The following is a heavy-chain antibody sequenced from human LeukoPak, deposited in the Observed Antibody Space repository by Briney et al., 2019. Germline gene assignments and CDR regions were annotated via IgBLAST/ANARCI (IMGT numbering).Heavy chain of an antibody. Sequence: GGSLRLSCAASGFTFDDYAMHWVRQAPGKGLEWVSGISWNSGSIGYADSVKGRFTISRDNAKNSLYLQMNSLRAEDTALYYCAKDMIVELAYAFDIWGQGTVVTVFS. V-gene: IGHV3-9*01. J-gene: IGHJ3*02. CDR1: GFTFDDYA. D-gene: IGHD3-22*01. CDR3: AKDMIVELAYAFDI. CDR2: ISWNSGSI.